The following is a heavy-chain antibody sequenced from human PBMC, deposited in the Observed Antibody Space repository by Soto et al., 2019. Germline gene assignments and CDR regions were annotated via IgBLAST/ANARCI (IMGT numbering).Heavy chain of an antibody. J-gene: IGHJ6*02. CDR1: GFTFSSYG. Sequence: GGSLRLSCAASGFTFSSYGMHWVRQAPGKGLECVAAIWYDGSNKYYADSVEGRFTISRDNSKNTLYLQMNSLRAEDTAVYYCARAYTGRLPRRADYYYALDVWGQGIMVTVSS. V-gene: IGHV3-33*01. CDR3: ARAYTGRLPRRADYYYALDV. D-gene: IGHD2-15*01. CDR2: IWYDGSNK.